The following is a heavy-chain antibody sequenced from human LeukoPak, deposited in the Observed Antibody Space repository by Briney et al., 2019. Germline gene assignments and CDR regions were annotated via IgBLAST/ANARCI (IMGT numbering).Heavy chain of an antibody. CDR3: ARDRGQLNFDY. CDR2: IYYSGST. V-gene: IGHV4-39*07. J-gene: IGHJ4*02. CDR1: GGSISSSSYY. D-gene: IGHD6-6*01. Sequence: SETLSLTCTVSGGSISSSSYYWGWIRQPPGKGLEWIGSIYYSGSTFYNPSLKSRVSISVDTSKNQFSLKVSSVTAADTAVYYCARDRGQLNFDYWGQGTLVTVSS.